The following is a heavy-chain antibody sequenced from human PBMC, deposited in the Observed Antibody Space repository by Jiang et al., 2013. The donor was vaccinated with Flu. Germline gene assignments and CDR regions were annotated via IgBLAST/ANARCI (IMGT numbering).Heavy chain of an antibody. D-gene: IGHD4/OR15-4a*01. J-gene: IGHJ4*02. CDR3: ARGGLTDYFDY. Sequence: AQKFQGRVTITADESTSTAYMELSSLRSEDTAVYYCARGGLTDYFDYWGQGTLVTVSS. V-gene: IGHV1-69*01.